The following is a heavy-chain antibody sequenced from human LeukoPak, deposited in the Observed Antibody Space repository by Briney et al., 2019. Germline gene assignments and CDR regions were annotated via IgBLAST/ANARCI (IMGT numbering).Heavy chain of an antibody. CDR1: GGTFSSYA. CDR3: ARDGYGGNSDHPDY. Sequence: SVKVSCKASGGTFSSYAISWVRQAPGQGLEWMGRIIPILGIANYAQKFQGRVTITADKSTSTAYMELSSLRSEDTAVYYCARDGYGGNSDHPDYWGQGTLVTVSS. D-gene: IGHD4-23*01. V-gene: IGHV1-69*04. CDR2: IIPILGIA. J-gene: IGHJ4*02.